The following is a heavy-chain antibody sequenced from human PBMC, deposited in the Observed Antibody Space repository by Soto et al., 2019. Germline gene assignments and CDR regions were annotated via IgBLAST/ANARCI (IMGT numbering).Heavy chain of an antibody. V-gene: IGHV3-23*01. J-gene: IGHJ4*02. CDR1: GFTFSSYA. CDR2: ISGSGGST. D-gene: IGHD3-9*01. CDR3: AKDLDILTGYYRPCPFDY. Sequence: HPGGSLRLSCAASGFTFSSYAMSWVRQAPGKGLEWVSAISGSGGSTYYADSVKGRFTISRDNSKNTLYLQMNSLRAEGTAVYYCAKDLDILTGYYRPCPFDYWGQGTLVTVSS.